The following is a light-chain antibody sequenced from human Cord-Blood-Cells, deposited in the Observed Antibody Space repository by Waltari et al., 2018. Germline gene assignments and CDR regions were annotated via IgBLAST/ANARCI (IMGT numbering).Light chain of an antibody. V-gene: IGLV2-14*01. CDR2: DVS. J-gene: IGLJ1*01. Sequence: QSALTQPASVSGSPAQSITISCTGTSSDVGGYNSVSWYQQHPGKAPKLMIYDVSNRPSGVSNRFSGSKSGNTASLTISGLQAEDEADYYCSSYTSSSTYVFGTGTKVTVL. CDR3: SSYTSSSTYV. CDR1: SSDVGGYNS.